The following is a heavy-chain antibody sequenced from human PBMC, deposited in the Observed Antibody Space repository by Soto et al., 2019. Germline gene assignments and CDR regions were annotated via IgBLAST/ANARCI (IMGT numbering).Heavy chain of an antibody. V-gene: IGHV4-39*02. CDR3: ARESSSSCHDY. CDR2: IYYSGST. Sequence: SETLSLTCTVSGVSISSTSYYWGWFRQPPGKGLEWIGTIYYSGSTYYNPSLKSRVTISVDTSKNQFSLKLSSVTAADTAVYYCARESSSSCHDYWGQGTLVTVS. D-gene: IGHD6-13*01. J-gene: IGHJ4*02. CDR1: GVSISSTSYY.